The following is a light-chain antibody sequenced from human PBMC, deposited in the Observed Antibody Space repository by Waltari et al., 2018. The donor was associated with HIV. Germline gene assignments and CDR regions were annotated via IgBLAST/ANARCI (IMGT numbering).Light chain of an antibody. CDR2: DVN. J-gene: IGLJ3*02. Sequence: QSALTQPASVSGSPGQSITISCTGTSSEVGGYNYVSCHQRQPGEAAKLMIYDVNNRPPGFSKRCSHTKSGNTASLTIAGLQAEDEADYYFSSYTSSSTRVFGGGTKVPVL. CDR3: SSYTSSSTRV. CDR1: SSEVGGYNY. V-gene: IGLV2-14*03.